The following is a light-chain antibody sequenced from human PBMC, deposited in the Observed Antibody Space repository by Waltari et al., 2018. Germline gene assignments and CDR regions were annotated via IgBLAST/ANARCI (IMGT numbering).Light chain of an antibody. CDR1: SGSIASNH. V-gene: IGLV6-57*01. CDR2: EDN. J-gene: IGLJ3*02. CDR3: QSYDGSTWV. Sequence: NFMLTQPHSVSESPGKTVTISCTRSSGSIASNHVTCYQQRPGRSPPTVIYEDNQRPSGVPDRFSGSIDSSSSSASLTISGLKTEDEADYYCQSYDGSTWVFGGGTKLTVL.